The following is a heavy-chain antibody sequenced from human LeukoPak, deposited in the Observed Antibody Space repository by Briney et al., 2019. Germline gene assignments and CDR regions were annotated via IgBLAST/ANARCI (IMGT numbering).Heavy chain of an antibody. CDR3: ARARKGVAMAPAPDY. Sequence: GGSLRLSCAASGFTFSSYSMNWVRQAPGKGLEWVSSISSSSSYIYYADSVKGRFTISRDNAKNSLYLQMNSLRAEDTAVYYCARARKGVAMAPAPDYWGQGTLVTVSS. CDR2: ISSSSSYI. D-gene: IGHD5-18*01. CDR1: GFTFSSYS. V-gene: IGHV3-21*01. J-gene: IGHJ4*02.